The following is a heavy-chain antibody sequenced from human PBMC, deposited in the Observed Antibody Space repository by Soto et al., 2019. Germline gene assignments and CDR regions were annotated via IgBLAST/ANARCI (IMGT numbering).Heavy chain of an antibody. CDR3: ARRDASLHAFDI. CDR2: IYSGGST. Sequence: QLQLQESGPGLVKPSETLSLFCTVSVDSISTSNYNWGWIRQPPGKGLEWIGNIYSGGSTYYNPSLKRRVTISVDSSKSQFSLKLGSVTAADTAVYYCARRDASLHAFDIWGQGTMVTVSS. CDR1: VDSISTSNYN. D-gene: IGHD2-2*01. V-gene: IGHV4-39*01. J-gene: IGHJ3*02.